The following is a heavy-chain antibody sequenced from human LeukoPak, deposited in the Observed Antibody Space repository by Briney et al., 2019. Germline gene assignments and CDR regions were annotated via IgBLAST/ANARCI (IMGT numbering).Heavy chain of an antibody. Sequence: GGSLRLSCAASGFTFSSYAMSWVRQAPGKELEWFSAISGSGGSTYYAASVKGRFTISRDNSKNTLYLQMNSLRAEDTAVCYCAKESVGAICYWGQGTLVTVSS. J-gene: IGHJ4*02. D-gene: IGHD1-26*01. CDR3: AKESVGAICY. CDR2: ISGSGGST. V-gene: IGHV3-23*01. CDR1: GFTFSSYA.